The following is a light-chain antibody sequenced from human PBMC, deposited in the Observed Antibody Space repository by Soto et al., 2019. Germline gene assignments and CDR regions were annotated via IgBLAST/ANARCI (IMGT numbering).Light chain of an antibody. CDR2: DVS. Sequence: QSVLTQPRSVSGSPGQSVTISCTGTSSDVGGYNYVSWYQQHPGKAHKLMIYDVSRRPSGVPDRFSGSKSGNTASLTISGLQAEDEADYYCCSYAGSYPGVFGGGTKLTVL. J-gene: IGLJ3*02. CDR1: SSDVGGYNY. CDR3: CSYAGSYPGV. V-gene: IGLV2-11*01.